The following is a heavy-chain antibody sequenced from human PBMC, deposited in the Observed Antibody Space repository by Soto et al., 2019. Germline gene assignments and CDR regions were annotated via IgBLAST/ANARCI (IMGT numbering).Heavy chain of an antibody. V-gene: IGHV5-51*01. Sequence: EVQLVQSGAEVKKPGDSLKISCKGSGYIFSNQWIGWVRQVPGKGLECMGIIYPGDSDTRYSPSFQGQVTISADKSISTAYLQWNSLKASDTAMYYCARRVLRETHFEDWGQGTLVTVSS. CDR1: GYIFSNQW. D-gene: IGHD3-10*02. J-gene: IGHJ4*02. CDR3: ARRVLRETHFED. CDR2: IYPGDSDT.